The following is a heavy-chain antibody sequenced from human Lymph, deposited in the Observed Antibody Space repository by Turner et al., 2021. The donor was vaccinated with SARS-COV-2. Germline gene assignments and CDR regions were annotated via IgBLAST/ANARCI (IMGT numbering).Heavy chain of an antibody. V-gene: IGHV3-30-3*01. CDR3: ARDMGGFTDY. D-gene: IGHD5-12*01. CDR2: ISYDGSNK. Sequence: QVQLVESGGGVVEPGRSLRRSCAASGFTFSSYAMHWVRQAPGKGLEWVALISYDGSNKYYADSVKGRFTISRDNSKNTLYLQMNSLRADDTAVYYCARDMGGFTDYWGQGTLVTVSS. CDR1: GFTFSSYA. J-gene: IGHJ4*02.